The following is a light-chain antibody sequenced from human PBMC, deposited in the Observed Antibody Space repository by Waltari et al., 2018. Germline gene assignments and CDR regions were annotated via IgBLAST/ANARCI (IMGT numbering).Light chain of an antibody. CDR2: GIS. J-gene: IGKJ1*01. CDR1: QSVTSTF. Sequence: EVVLTQSPGTLSLSPGERATLSCRASQSVTSTFLAWYQKKPGQAPRLLIYGISSRATGIPDRFSGSGSGTDFTLTISRLEPEDFAVYYCHQYGWSTRTFGQGTKVEIK. CDR3: HQYGWSTRT. V-gene: IGKV3-20*01.